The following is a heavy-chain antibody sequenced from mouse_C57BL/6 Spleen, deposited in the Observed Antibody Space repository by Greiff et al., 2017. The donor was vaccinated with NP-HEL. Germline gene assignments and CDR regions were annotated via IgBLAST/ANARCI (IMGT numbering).Heavy chain of an antibody. CDR3: ARSAHSYDYGGYFDY. CDR1: GYTFTSYW. CDR2: IDPSDGDT. V-gene: IGHV1-50*01. Sequence: QVQLQQPGAELVKPGASVKLSCKASGYTFTSYWMHWVKQRPGQGLEWIGEIDPSDGDTNYNQKFKGKATLTVDTSSSTAYMQLSSLTSEDSAAYYCARSAHSYDYGGYFDYWGQGTSLTVSS. D-gene: IGHD2-4*01. J-gene: IGHJ2*02.